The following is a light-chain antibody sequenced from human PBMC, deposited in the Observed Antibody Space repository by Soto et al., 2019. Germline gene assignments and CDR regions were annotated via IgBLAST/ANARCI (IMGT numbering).Light chain of an antibody. CDR2: EVS. CDR1: RSDVGGYNF. Sequence: QSALTQPASVSGSPGQSITISCTGTRSDVGGYNFVSWYQQHPGKAPKLMIYEVSNRPSGVSNRFSGSKSGNTASLTISGLQGEDEADYYCSSYASTSTVLFGGGTKLTVL. J-gene: IGLJ2*01. V-gene: IGLV2-14*01. CDR3: SSYASTSTVL.